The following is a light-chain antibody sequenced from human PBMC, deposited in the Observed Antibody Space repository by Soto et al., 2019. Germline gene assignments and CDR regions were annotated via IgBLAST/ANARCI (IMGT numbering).Light chain of an antibody. CDR3: RYNDSSNRV. CDR2: EVS. CDR1: SSDVGGYNS. V-gene: IGLV2-8*01. Sequence: QSALTQPPSASGSPGQSVTISCTGTSSDVGGYNSVLWYQQYPGKAPKLMIYEVSKRPSGVPDRFSGSKSGNTASLTVSGLHSDDEHYYYCRYNDSSNRVFGTGTKVTVL. J-gene: IGLJ1*01.